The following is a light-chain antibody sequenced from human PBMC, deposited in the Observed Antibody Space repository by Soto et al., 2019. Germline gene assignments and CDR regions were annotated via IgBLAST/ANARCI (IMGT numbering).Light chain of an antibody. CDR1: SSDVGSYNR. CDR2: EVS. V-gene: IGLV2-18*02. Sequence: QSALTQPPSVSGSPGQSVTISCTGTSSDVGSYNRVSWYQQPPGTAPKLMIYEVSNRPSGVPDRSSGSKSGNTASLTISGLQAEDEADYYCSSYTSSSTLVFGGGTKLTV. CDR3: SSYTSSSTLV. J-gene: IGLJ2*01.